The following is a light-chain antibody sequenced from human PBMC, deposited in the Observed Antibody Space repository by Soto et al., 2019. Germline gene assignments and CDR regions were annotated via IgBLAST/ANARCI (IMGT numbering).Light chain of an antibody. CDR3: SSYTSSSTRV. J-gene: IGLJ1*01. CDR2: EVS. CDR1: SSDVGAYDY. V-gene: IGLV2-14*03. Sequence: QSVLTQPASVSGSPGQSITISCTGTSSDVGAYDYVSWYQQHPDKAPKLMIYEVSHRPSGVSNRFYGSKSVNTATLTISGPQAEDEADYYCSSYTSSSTRVFGTGTKLTVL.